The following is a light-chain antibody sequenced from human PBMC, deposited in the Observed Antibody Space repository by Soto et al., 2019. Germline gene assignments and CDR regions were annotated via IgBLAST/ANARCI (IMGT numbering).Light chain of an antibody. Sequence: SYELTQPPSVSVAPGQTARITCGGNNIGRKSVHWYQQKPGQAPVLAVFDDSDRPSGIPERFSGSNSGNTATLTISSVEAGDEADSFCKVWDSTNDHFVFGTGTKVTVL. V-gene: IGLV3-21*02. J-gene: IGLJ1*01. CDR2: DDS. CDR1: NIGRKS. CDR3: KVWDSTNDHFV.